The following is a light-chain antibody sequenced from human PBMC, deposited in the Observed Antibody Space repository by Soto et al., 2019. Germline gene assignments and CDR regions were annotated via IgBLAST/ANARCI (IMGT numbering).Light chain of an antibody. CDR1: QSVFYSSNNKNY. CDR3: QQYYSLPHT. Sequence: DIVMTQSPESLAVSLGERATINCKSSQSVFYSSNNKNYLTWYQQKPGQPPKLLIYWASTRESGVPDRFSGGGSETDFTLTISSLQAEDVAVYYCQQYYSLPHTFGGGTKVEIK. CDR2: WAS. J-gene: IGKJ4*01. V-gene: IGKV4-1*01.